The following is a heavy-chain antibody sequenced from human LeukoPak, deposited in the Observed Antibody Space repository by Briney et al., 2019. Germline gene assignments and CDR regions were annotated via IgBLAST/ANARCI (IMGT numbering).Heavy chain of an antibody. CDR2: IGTAGDT. J-gene: IGHJ6*02. V-gene: IGHV3-13*01. CDR1: GFTFSTYD. D-gene: IGHD6-19*01. Sequence: PGTSLRLSCAASGFTFSTYDMHWVRQATGKGLEWVSAIGTAGDTHYPGSVKGRFTVSRENAKNSLYLQMNSLRAGDTAVYYCVRDPSGRGMDVWGQGTTVTVSS. CDR3: VRDPSGRGMDV.